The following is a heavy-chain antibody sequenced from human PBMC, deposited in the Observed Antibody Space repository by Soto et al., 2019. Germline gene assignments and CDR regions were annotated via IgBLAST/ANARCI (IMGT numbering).Heavy chain of an antibody. J-gene: IGHJ4*02. CDR3: VRSVVVRGVFTFDC. D-gene: IGHD3-10*01. CDR1: GYTFETYA. Sequence: QVQLVQSGAEVRKPGASVKVSCRASGYTFETYAMHWVRQAPGQRLEWMGWINTGNGNVKYSQKFQGRVTFTRDTSASTAYMEVSSLRSEDTAIYYCVRSVVVRGVFTFDCWGQGTLVTVSS. CDR2: INTGNGNV. V-gene: IGHV1-3*04.